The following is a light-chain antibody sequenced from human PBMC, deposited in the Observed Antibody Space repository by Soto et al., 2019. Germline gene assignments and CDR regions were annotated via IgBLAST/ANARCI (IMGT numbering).Light chain of an antibody. Sequence: EIVLTQSPATLSLSPGERATLSCRASQSVSKSLAWYQQKPGQAPRLLIYDASNRATGIPDRFSGSGSGTDFTLTISTLEPEDFVVYYCQQRNNWPPEFTFGPGTKVDIK. CDR3: QQRNNWPPEFT. V-gene: IGKV3-11*01. CDR2: DAS. J-gene: IGKJ3*01. CDR1: QSVSKS.